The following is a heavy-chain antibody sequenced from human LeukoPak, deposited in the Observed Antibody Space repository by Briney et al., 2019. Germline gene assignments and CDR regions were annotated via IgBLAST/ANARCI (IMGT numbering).Heavy chain of an antibody. D-gene: IGHD2-8*01. CDR1: GFTFSRYS. CDR2: ISSRSTNI. CDR3: ARVYRRNWFDP. V-gene: IGHV3-21*01. J-gene: IGHJ5*02. Sequence: GGSLRLSCAGSGFTFSRYSMNWFRQAPGKGLERVSSISSRSTNIFYADSVKGRFTISRDNAKNSLYLQMNSLGAEDTAVYYCARVYRRNWFDPWGQGTLVTVSS.